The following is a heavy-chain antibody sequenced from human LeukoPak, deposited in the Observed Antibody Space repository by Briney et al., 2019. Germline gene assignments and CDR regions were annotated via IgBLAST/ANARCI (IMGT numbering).Heavy chain of an antibody. Sequence: ASVKVSCKASGYSFTSYYMHWVRQAPGQGLEWMGMIHPSGGSTNYAQKFQGRVTMTRDKSTSTVYMELSSLRSEDTAVYYCARVSSSWYQDWYFDLWGRGTLVTVSS. J-gene: IGHJ2*01. V-gene: IGHV1-46*01. D-gene: IGHD6-13*01. CDR1: GYSFTSYY. CDR3: ARVSSSWYQDWYFDL. CDR2: IHPSGGST.